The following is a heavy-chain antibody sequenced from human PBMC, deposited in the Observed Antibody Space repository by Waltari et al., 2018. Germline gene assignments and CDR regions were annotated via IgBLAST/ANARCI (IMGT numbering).Heavy chain of an antibody. J-gene: IGHJ5*02. CDR3: ARGAEVAVMEENWFDP. D-gene: IGHD6-19*01. CDR1: GGSISSYY. V-gene: IGHV4-4*07. Sequence: QVQLQESGPGLVKPSETLSLTCTVSGGSISSYYRSWIRQPAGKGLEWIGRIYTSGSTNYNPSLKSRVTMSVDTSKNQFSLKLSSVTAADTAVYYCARGAEVAVMEENWFDPWGQGTLVTVSS. CDR2: IYTSGST.